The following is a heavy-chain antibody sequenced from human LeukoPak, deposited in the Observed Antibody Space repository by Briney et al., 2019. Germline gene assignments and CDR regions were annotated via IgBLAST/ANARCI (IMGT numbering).Heavy chain of an antibody. CDR1: GFTFSSYS. CDR2: ISSSSSYI. J-gene: IGHJ4*02. V-gene: IGHV3-21*01. D-gene: IGHD6-19*01. CDR3: ARGFLLSSGGFDY. Sequence: GGSLKLSCAASGFTFSSYSMNWVRQAPGKGLEWVSSISSSSSYIYYADSVKGRFTISRDNAKNSLYLQMNSLRAEDTAVYYCARGFLLSSGGFDYWGQGALVSASS.